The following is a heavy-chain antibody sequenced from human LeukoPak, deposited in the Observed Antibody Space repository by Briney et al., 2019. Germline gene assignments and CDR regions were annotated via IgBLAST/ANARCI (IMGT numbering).Heavy chain of an antibody. J-gene: IGHJ4*02. Sequence: PGGSLRLSCAASGFSFSVYEMNWVRQAPGKGLEWVSYISSGGSTVYYADSVRGRFTISRDNAKNSLFLQIYRLRAEDTAVYYCARVPPSWVYFDYWSQGTLVTVSS. CDR2: ISSGGSTV. V-gene: IGHV3-48*03. CDR3: ARVPPSWVYFDY. CDR1: GFSFSVYE.